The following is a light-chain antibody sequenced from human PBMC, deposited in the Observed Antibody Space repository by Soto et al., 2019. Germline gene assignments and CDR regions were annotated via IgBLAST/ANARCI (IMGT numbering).Light chain of an antibody. Sequence: DVVLTQSPDSLAVSLGERATIICKSSQSVLYSSNNMNYLAWYQQKAGQPPKLLIYWASTRESGVPDRFGGSGSWTEFTLTINSLQAEDVAVYYCQQYYSTPWTFGQGTKVEIK. J-gene: IGKJ1*01. CDR2: WAS. CDR3: QQYYSTPWT. CDR1: QSVLYSSNNMNY. V-gene: IGKV4-1*01.